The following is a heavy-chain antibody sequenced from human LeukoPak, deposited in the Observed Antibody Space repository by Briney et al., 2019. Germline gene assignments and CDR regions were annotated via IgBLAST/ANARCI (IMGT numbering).Heavy chain of an antibody. Sequence: GGALRHSCAASRFTFSGCAMHWLRQASGKGRHGVGRMRSKANSYATPYAAWVKGRFTISSDDSKITAYLQMNSLKTEDTAVYYCTPALYDIPLYYFDYWGQGTLVTVSS. V-gene: IGHV3-73*01. CDR2: MRSKANSYAT. CDR3: TPALYDIPLYYFDY. J-gene: IGHJ4*02. D-gene: IGHD3-9*01. CDR1: RFTFSGCA.